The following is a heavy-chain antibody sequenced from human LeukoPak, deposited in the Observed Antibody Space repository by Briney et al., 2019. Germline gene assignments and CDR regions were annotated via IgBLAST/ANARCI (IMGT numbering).Heavy chain of an antibody. D-gene: IGHD5-18*01. CDR2: IYYSGST. V-gene: IGHV4-39*07. Sequence: SETLSLTCTVSGGSISSSSYYWGWIRQPPGKGLEWIGSIYYSGSTYYNPSLKSRVTISVDTSKNQFSLKLSSVTAADTAVYYCASLGGYTYGYRYWGQGTLVTVSS. J-gene: IGHJ4*02. CDR1: GGSISSSSYY. CDR3: ASLGGYTYGYRY.